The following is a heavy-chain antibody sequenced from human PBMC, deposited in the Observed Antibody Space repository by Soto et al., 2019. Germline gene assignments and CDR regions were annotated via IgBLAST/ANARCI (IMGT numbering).Heavy chain of an antibody. D-gene: IGHD3-16*01. Sequence: QVQLVQSGAEVRKPGASVKVSCKASGHTLASYDINWVRQATGQGLEWMGWMTPDSGDTGYAQKFQGRVTMTWDTSIPTAYMELSSLRSDDTAVYYCARDPFYGWFDSWGPGTLVTVSS. V-gene: IGHV1-8*01. CDR2: MTPDSGDT. CDR1: GHTLASYD. CDR3: ARDPFYGWFDS. J-gene: IGHJ5*01.